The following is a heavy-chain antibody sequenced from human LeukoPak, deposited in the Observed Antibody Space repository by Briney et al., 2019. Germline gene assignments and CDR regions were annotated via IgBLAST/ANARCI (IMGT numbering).Heavy chain of an antibody. CDR3: AAATAMVTRVDY. V-gene: IGHV3-23*01. Sequence: GGSLRLSCAASGFTFSSYGMSWVRQAPGKGLEWVSAISGSGGSTYYADSVKGRFTISRDNSKNTLYLQMNSLRAEDTAVYYCAAATAMVTRVDYWGQGTLVSVSS. CDR2: ISGSGGST. CDR1: GFTFSSYG. D-gene: IGHD5-18*01. J-gene: IGHJ4*02.